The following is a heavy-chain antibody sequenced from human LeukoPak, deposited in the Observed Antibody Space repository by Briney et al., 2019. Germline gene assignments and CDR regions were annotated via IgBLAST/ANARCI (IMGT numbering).Heavy chain of an antibody. V-gene: IGHV3-66*01. D-gene: IGHD2-2*02. Sequence: GGSLRLSCAASGFTVSSNYMSWVRQAPGKGLEWVSVIYSGGSTYYADSVKGRFTISRDNSKNTLYLQMNSLRAEDTAVYYCARSVVPAAIGGFDYWGQGTLVTVSS. CDR2: IYSGGST. J-gene: IGHJ4*02. CDR1: GFTVSSNY. CDR3: ARSVVPAAIGGFDY.